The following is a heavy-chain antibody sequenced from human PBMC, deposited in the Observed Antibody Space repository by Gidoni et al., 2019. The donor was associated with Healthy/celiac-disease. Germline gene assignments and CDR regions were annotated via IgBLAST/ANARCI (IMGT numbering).Heavy chain of an antibody. CDR1: GASVSSNSAA. D-gene: IGHD6-19*01. J-gene: IGHJ3*02. CDR3: ARELVPGYSSGWYDADAFDI. CDR2: TYYRSKWYN. V-gene: IGHV6-1*01. Sequence: QVQLQQSGPGLVKPSQTLSLTFSISGASVSSNSAAWNWIRQSPSRGLEWLGRTYYRSKWYNVYAVSVKSRITINPDTSKNQFSLQLNSVTPEDTAVYYCARELVPGYSSGWYDADAFDIWGQGTMVTVSS.